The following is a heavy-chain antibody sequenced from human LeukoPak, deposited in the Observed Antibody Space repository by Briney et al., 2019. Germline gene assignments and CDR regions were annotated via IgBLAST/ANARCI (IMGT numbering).Heavy chain of an antibody. CDR2: VHYSGST. Sequence: SETLSLTCSVSGGSVRSDMSHWSWIRQPPGKGLEWIGYVHYSGSTNYNPSLKSRVTISVDTSKNQFSLKLSSVTAADTAVYYCARSQNYYGSGDYWSQGTLVTVSS. J-gene: IGHJ4*02. CDR1: GGSVRSDMSH. V-gene: IGHV4-61*01. CDR3: ARSQNYYGSGDY. D-gene: IGHD3-10*01.